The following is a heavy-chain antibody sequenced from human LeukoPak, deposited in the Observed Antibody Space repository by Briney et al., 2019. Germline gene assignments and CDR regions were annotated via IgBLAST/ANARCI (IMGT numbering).Heavy chain of an antibody. CDR2: INPSGGST. CDR3: AIDSSSWYVFDP. J-gene: IGHJ5*02. D-gene: IGHD6-13*01. V-gene: IGHV1-46*01. Sequence: GASVKVSCKASGYTFTGYYMHWVRQAPGQGLEWMGIINPSGGSTSYAQKFQGRVTMTRDTSTSTVYMELSSLRSEDTAVYYCAIDSSSWYVFDPWGQGTLVTVSS. CDR1: GYTFTGYY.